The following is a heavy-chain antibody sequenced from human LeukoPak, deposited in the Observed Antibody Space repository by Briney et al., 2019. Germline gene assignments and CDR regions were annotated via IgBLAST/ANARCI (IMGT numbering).Heavy chain of an antibody. CDR1: GFTFSSYD. Sequence: PGGSLRLSRAASGFTFSSYDLNWVRQAPGQGLEWVSYISSGGTTIYYADSVQGRFTISRDNAKNSLYLQMNSLGAEDTAVYYCARDDTPDAFDIWGQGTMVTVSS. CDR2: ISSGGTTI. CDR3: ARDDTPDAFDI. J-gene: IGHJ3*02. V-gene: IGHV3-48*03.